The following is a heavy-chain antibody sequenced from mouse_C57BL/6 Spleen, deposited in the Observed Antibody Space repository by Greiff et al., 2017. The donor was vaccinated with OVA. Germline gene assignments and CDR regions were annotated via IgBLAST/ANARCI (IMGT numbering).Heavy chain of an antibody. D-gene: IGHD2-1*01. CDR3: ARDGNPYFDY. CDR1: GFTFSSYG. CDR2: ISSGGSYT. J-gene: IGHJ2*01. Sequence: DVKLVESGGDLVKPGGSLKLSCAASGFTFSSYGMSWVRQTPDKRLEWVATISSGGSYTYYPDSVKGRFTISRDNAKNTLYLQMSSLKSEDTAMYYCARDGNPYFDYWGQGTTLTVSS. V-gene: IGHV5-6*02.